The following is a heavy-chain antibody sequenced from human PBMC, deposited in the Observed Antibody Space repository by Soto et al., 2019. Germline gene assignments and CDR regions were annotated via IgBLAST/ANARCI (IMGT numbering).Heavy chain of an antibody. Sequence: GGSLRLSCAASGFTFSSYAMSWVRQAPGKGLEWVSAIRGSGGSTYYADSVKGRFTISRDNSKNTLYLQMNSLRAEDTAVYYCAKRTRVVLVITKDYWGQGTLVTVSS. V-gene: IGHV3-23*01. CDR1: GFTFSSYA. D-gene: IGHD3-22*01. CDR3: AKRTRVVLVITKDY. CDR2: IRGSGGST. J-gene: IGHJ4*02.